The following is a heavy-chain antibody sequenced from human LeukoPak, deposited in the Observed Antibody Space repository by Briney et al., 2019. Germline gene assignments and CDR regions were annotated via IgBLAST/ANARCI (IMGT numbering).Heavy chain of an antibody. CDR2: ISGSGGST. D-gene: IGHD4-17*01. Sequence: GGSLRLSCAASGFTFSSYAMSWVRQAPGKGLEWVPAISGSGGSTYYADSVKGRFTISRDNSKNTLYLQMNSLRAEDTAVYYCAKGRLPDYGDYGHFDYWGQGTLVTVSS. CDR1: GFTFSSYA. CDR3: AKGRLPDYGDYGHFDY. V-gene: IGHV3-23*01. J-gene: IGHJ4*02.